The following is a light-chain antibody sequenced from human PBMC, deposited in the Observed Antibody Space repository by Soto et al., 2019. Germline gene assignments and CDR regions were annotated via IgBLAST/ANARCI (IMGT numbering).Light chain of an antibody. Sequence: EIVLTQSPGTLSLSPGERATLSCRASQSVMSTHLTWFQQKPGQAPRLLIYGASSRATGIPDRFSGSGSGTDFTLTISRLEPEDFAVYYCQQYVYSPYTFGQGTKLEI. CDR2: GAS. J-gene: IGKJ2*01. CDR3: QQYVYSPYT. V-gene: IGKV3-20*01. CDR1: QSVMSTH.